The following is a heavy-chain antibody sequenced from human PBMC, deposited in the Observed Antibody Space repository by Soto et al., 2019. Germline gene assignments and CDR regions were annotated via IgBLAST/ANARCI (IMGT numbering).Heavy chain of an antibody. D-gene: IGHD6-13*01. V-gene: IGHV1-2*04. CDR3: ARDQGNSRSWPIDF. Sequence: GASVKVSCKTSGYIFTDYYIHWVRQAPGQGLEWMGYINPKNGDTTYEQKFQGWVTMTRDTSVNTAYIDLRSLRFNDTAVYYCARDQGNSRSWPIDFWGQGTQVTVSS. CDR1: GYIFTDYY. J-gene: IGHJ4*02. CDR2: INPKNGDT.